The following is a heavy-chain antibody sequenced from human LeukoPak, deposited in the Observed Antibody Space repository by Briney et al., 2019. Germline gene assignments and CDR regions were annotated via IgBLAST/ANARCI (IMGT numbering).Heavy chain of an antibody. CDR1: GFTFSSYA. V-gene: IGHV3-23*01. Sequence: GGSLRLTCAASGFTFSSYAMSWVRQAPGKGLEWVSAISGSGGSTYYADSVKGRFTISRDNSKNTLYLQMNSLRAEDTAVYYCAKAFSNYDFWSGYSASYYYYYMDVWGKGTTVTVSS. D-gene: IGHD3-3*01. CDR2: ISGSGGST. CDR3: AKAFSNYDFWSGYSASYYYYYMDV. J-gene: IGHJ6*03.